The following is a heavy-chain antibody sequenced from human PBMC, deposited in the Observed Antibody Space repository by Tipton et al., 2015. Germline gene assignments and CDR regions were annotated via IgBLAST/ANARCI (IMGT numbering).Heavy chain of an antibody. D-gene: IGHD3-3*01. J-gene: IGHJ6*02. V-gene: IGHV4-59*01. CDR3: AKGDFWSGYPEGWGLDG. CDR1: SDSISKYY. CDR2: IQYSGST. Sequence: TLSLTCSVSSDSISKYYWSWVRQPPGKELEWIGYIQYSGSTNYNPSLKGRLTMSIDTSKNQFSLNLSSVTAADTAGYYCAKGDFWSGYPEGWGLDGWGQGTTVTVSS.